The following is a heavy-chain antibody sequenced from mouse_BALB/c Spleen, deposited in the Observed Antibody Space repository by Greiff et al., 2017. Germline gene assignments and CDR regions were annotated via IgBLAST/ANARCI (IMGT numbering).Heavy chain of an antibody. CDR1: GFTFSDYY. V-gene: IGHV5-4*02. Sequence: EVKLVESGGGLVKPGGSLKLSCAASGFTFSDYYMYWVRQTPEKRLEWVATISDGGSYTYYPDIVKGRFTISRDNAKNNLYLQMSSLKSEDTAMYYCARRGYYAMDYWGQGTSVTVSS. J-gene: IGHJ4*01. CDR3: ARRGYYAMDY. CDR2: ISDGGSYT.